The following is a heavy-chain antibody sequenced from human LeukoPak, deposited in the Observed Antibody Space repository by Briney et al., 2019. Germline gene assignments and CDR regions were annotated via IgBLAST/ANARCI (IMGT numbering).Heavy chain of an antibody. CDR2: IKPDSGDT. V-gene: IGHV1-2*02. Sequence: GASVKVSCKASGYTFSGYYIHWVRQAPGQGLEWMGLIKPDSGDTNYAQKFQGRVTMTTDTSTSTAYMELRSLRSDDTAVYYCARRYRDWNDGPMYYFDYWGQGTLVTVSS. CDR1: GYTFSGYY. D-gene: IGHD1-1*01. J-gene: IGHJ4*02. CDR3: ARRYRDWNDGPMYYFDY.